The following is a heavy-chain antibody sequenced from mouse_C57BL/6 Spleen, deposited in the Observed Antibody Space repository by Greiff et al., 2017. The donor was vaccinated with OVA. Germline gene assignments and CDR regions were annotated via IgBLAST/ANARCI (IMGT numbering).Heavy chain of an antibody. D-gene: IGHD4-1*02. CDR3: ASRQLGLMYYFDD. J-gene: IGHJ2*01. CDR1: GFTFSDYG. Sequence: EVKLMESGGGLVKPGGSLKLSCAASGFTFSDYGMHWVRQAPEKGLEWVAYISSGSSTIYYADTVKGRFTISRDNAKNTLFLQMTSLRSEDTAMYYCASRQLGLMYYFDDWGKGTTLTVSS. CDR2: ISSGSSTI. V-gene: IGHV5-17*01.